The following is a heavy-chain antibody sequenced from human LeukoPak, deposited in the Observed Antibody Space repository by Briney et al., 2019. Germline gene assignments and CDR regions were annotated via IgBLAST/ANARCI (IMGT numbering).Heavy chain of an antibody. CDR3: ARDLQGYDILTGYPNDY. V-gene: IGHV1-2*02. J-gene: IGHJ4*02. Sequence: ASVKVSCKASGYTFTGYYMHWVRQAPGQGLEWMGWINPNSGGTNYAQKFQGRVTMTRDTSISTAYMELSRLRSDDTAVYYCARDLQGYDILTGYPNDYWGQGTLVTVSS. CDR1: GYTFTGYY. D-gene: IGHD3-9*01. CDR2: INPNSGGT.